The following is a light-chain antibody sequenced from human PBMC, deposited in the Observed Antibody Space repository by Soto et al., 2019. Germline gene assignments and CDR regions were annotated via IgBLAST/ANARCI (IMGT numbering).Light chain of an antibody. V-gene: IGLV1-51*01. Sequence: QSVLTQPPSVSAAPGQKVTISCSGGSFNIGNNYVSWYQQFPETAPKLLLYDNNKRPSGIPDRFSGSKSGTSATLDITGLQTGDEADYYCGTWDSSLSAGVFGGGTKLTVL. CDR2: DNN. CDR3: GTWDSSLSAGV. CDR1: SFNIGNNY. J-gene: IGLJ3*02.